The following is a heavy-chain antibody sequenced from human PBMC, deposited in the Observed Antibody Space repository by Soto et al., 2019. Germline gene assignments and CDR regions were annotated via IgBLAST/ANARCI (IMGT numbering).Heavy chain of an antibody. D-gene: IGHD1-26*01. Sequence: QVQLVQSGAEVKKPGSSVKISCKASGGTLSSYTFSWVRQAPGQDLEWMGGIIPLFGTADYAQRFQDRLTIPADQATSTAYMELSSLRSEDTAVYYCAREGFSGSYFPNWGQGTLVTVSS. CDR2: IIPLFGTA. V-gene: IGHV1-69*01. CDR3: AREGFSGSYFPN. J-gene: IGHJ1*01. CDR1: GGTLSSYT.